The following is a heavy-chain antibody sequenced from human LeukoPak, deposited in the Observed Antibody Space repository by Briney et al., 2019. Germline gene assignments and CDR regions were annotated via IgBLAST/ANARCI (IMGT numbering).Heavy chain of an antibody. V-gene: IGHV4-59*12. D-gene: IGHD3-10*01. CDR3: ARYYYGSGSYYTFDY. J-gene: IGHJ4*02. Sequence: PSETLSLTCTVSGGSISSYYWSWIRQPPGKGLEWIGYIYYSRSTNYNPSLKSRVTISVDTSKNQFSLKLSSVTAADTAVYYCARYYYGSGSYYTFDYWGQGTLVTVSS. CDR2: IYYSRST. CDR1: GGSISSYY.